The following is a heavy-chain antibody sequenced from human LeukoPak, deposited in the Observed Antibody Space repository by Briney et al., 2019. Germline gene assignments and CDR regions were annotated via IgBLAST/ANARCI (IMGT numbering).Heavy chain of an antibody. Sequence: PSETLSLTCAVYGGSFSGYYWSWIRQPPGKGLEWIGEINHSGSTNYNPSLKSRVTISVDTSKNQFSLKLSSVTAADTAVYYCAREIAVPAAMRGNWFDPWGQGTLVTVSS. CDR3: AREIAVPAAMRGNWFDP. CDR1: GGSFSGYY. V-gene: IGHV4-34*01. D-gene: IGHD2-2*01. CDR2: INHSGST. J-gene: IGHJ5*02.